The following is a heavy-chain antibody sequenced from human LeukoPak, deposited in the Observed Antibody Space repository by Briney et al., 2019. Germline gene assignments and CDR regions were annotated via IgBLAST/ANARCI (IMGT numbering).Heavy chain of an antibody. CDR1: GYTFTDCY. D-gene: IGHD3-22*01. J-gene: IGHJ3*02. Sequence: ASVKVSCQASGYTFTDCYMPWVRKAPGQGLEWMGWIRPKSGGTDYAQNFQGRVTMTRDTSISTAYMELSRLGSDDTAVYYFAGSYDRALGVFVIWGQSTMVTVSS. V-gene: IGHV1-2*02. CDR2: IRPKSGGT. CDR3: AGSYDRALGVFVI.